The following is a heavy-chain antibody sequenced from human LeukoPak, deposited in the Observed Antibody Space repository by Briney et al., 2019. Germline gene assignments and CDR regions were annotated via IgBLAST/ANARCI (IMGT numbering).Heavy chain of an antibody. J-gene: IGHJ2*01. CDR2: INPSGGST. CDR1: GYTFTSYY. Sequence: ASVKVSCKASGYTFTSYYMHWVRQAPGQGLEWMGIINPSGGSTSYAQKFQGRVTMTRDTSTSTVYMELSSLRSEDTAVYYCARECGNPSEGHWHFDLWGRGTLVTVSS. D-gene: IGHD4-23*01. V-gene: IGHV1-46*01. CDR3: ARECGNPSEGHWHFDL.